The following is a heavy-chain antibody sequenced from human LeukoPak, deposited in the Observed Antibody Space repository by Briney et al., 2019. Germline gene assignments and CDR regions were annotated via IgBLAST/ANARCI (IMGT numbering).Heavy chain of an antibody. CDR3: AREGRGYSYGYRSYYMDV. Sequence: PGGSLRLSCAASGFTFSSYWMSWVRQAPGKGLEWVSYISSSSSTIYYADSVKGRFTISRGNAKNSLYLQMNSLRAEDTAVYYCAREGRGYSYGYRSYYMDVWGKGTTVTVSS. D-gene: IGHD5-18*01. V-gene: IGHV3-48*01. J-gene: IGHJ6*03. CDR1: GFTFSSYW. CDR2: ISSSSSTI.